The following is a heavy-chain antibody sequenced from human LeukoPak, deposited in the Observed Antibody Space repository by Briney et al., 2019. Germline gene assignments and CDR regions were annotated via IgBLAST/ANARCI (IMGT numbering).Heavy chain of an antibody. Sequence: SETLSLTCTVSGGSIRGYYWSWIRQPAGKGLEWIGRIYTSGSTNYNPSLKNRVTMSVDTSKNQFSLKLSSVTAADTAVYYCARDEGLDYGGNHYYYGMDVWGQGTTVTVSS. J-gene: IGHJ6*02. CDR2: IYTSGST. V-gene: IGHV4-4*07. D-gene: IGHD4-23*01. CDR1: GGSIRGYY. CDR3: ARDEGLDYGGNHYYYGMDV.